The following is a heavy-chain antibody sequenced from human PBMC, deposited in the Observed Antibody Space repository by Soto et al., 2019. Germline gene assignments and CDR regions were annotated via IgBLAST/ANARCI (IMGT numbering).Heavy chain of an antibody. CDR3: ARGLSGAGNFDY. CDR2: IYYSGNT. Sequence: SETLSLTCTVSGGSISSGDYYWSWIRQHPGKGLEWIGYIYYSGNTYYNPSLKSRVIISLDTSKNQFSLKLSSVIAADTAVYYCARGLSGAGNFDYWGQGTMVTFSS. J-gene: IGHJ4*02. D-gene: IGHD3-10*02. V-gene: IGHV4-31*03. CDR1: GGSISSGDYY.